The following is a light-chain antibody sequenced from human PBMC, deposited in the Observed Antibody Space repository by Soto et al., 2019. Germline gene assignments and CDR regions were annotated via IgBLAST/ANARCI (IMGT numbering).Light chain of an antibody. J-gene: IGKJ1*01. CDR3: QQYNNWPPWT. CDR2: GAS. V-gene: IGKV3-15*01. Sequence: EIVMTQSPATLSVSPGERATLSCRASPSGSSNLAWYQQKPGQAPRLLIYGASTRAAGIPARFSGSGSGTEFTLTIRSLQSEDFAVYYCQQYNNWPPWTVGQGTKVEIK. CDR1: PSGSSN.